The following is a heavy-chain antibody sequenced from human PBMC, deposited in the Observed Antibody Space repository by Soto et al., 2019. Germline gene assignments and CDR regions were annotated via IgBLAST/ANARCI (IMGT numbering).Heavy chain of an antibody. CDR3: ARGSGWYLY. CDR1: GGSLTNNY. CDR2: IYYSGTT. J-gene: IGHJ4*02. D-gene: IGHD6-19*01. V-gene: IGHV4-59*01. Sequence: PSETLSLTCTVSGGSLTNNYWSWMRQPPGRGLEWIGYIYYSGTTNYNPSLKSRATISLDMSKNQFSLKLNSVTAADTAVYYCARGSGWYLYWGQGTLVTVSS.